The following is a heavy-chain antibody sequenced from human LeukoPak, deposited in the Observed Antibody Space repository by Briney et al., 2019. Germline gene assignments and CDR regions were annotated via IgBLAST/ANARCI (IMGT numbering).Heavy chain of an antibody. V-gene: IGHV4-61*01. CDR2: IYYSGST. CDR3: ARAVSGSYPNYYYYYMDV. Sequence: SETLSLTCTVSGYSISSGYYWSWIRQPPGKGLEWIGYIYYSGSTNYNPSLKSRVTISVDTSKNQFSLKLSSVTAADTAVYYCARAVSGSYPNYYYYYMDVWGKGTTVTVSS. D-gene: IGHD1-26*01. J-gene: IGHJ6*03. CDR1: GYSISSGYY.